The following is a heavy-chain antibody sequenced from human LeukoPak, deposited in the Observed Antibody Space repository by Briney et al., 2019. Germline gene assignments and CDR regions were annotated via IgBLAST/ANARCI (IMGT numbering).Heavy chain of an antibody. Sequence: ASVKVSCKTSGYTFTDYDIHWVRQAPGRGREWMGWINPNSANTNYAQKLQGRVTFTRDTSLGIVYMELSGLTSEDAAVYFCARGDFGETNTAFDIWGQGTLVAVSS. D-gene: IGHD4-17*01. CDR2: INPNSANT. CDR1: GYTFTDYD. CDR3: ARGDFGETNTAFDI. J-gene: IGHJ3*02. V-gene: IGHV1-8*03.